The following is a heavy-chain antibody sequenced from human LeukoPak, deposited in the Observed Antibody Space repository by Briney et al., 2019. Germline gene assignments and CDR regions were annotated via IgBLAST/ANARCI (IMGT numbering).Heavy chain of an antibody. CDR1: GFTVSSNY. Sequence: GGSLRLSCAASGFTVSSNYMSWVRQAPGKGLEWVSVIYSGGSTYYADSVKGRFTIFRDNSKNTLYLQMNSLRAEDTAVYYCARVLPGAFDIWGQGTMVTVSS. J-gene: IGHJ3*02. V-gene: IGHV3-66*02. D-gene: IGHD2-8*01. CDR2: IYSGGST. CDR3: ARVLPGAFDI.